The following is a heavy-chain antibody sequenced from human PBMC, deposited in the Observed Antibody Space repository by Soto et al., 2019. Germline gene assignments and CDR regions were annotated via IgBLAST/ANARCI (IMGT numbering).Heavy chain of an antibody. CDR3: AHRTGSGWYGY. Sequence: SGPTLVNPTQALTLTCTFSGFSLSTSGVGVGWIRQPPGKALEWLALIYWDDDKRYSPSLKSRLTITKDTSTNQVVLTMTNMDPVDTATYFCAHRTGSGWYGYWGQGTLVTVSS. J-gene: IGHJ4*02. D-gene: IGHD6-19*01. CDR1: GFSLSTSGVG. CDR2: IYWDDDK. V-gene: IGHV2-5*02.